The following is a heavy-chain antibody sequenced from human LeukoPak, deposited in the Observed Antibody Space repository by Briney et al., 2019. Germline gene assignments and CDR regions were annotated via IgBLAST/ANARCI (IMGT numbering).Heavy chain of an antibody. J-gene: IGHJ4*02. V-gene: IGHV3-33*01. CDR3: ARDGAYYYGSGSYYFDY. CDR2: IWYDGSNK. D-gene: IGHD3-10*01. Sequence: GGFLRLSCAASGFTFSSYGMHWVRQAPGKGLEWVAVIWYDGSNKYYADSVKGRFTISRDNSKNTLYLQMNSLRAEDTAVYYCARDGAYYYGSGSYYFDYWGQGTLVTVSS. CDR1: GFTFSSYG.